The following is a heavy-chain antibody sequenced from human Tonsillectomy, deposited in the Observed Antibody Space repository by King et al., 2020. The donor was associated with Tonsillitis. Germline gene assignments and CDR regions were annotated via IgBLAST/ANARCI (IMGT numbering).Heavy chain of an antibody. V-gene: IGHV5-51*01. CDR3: ARLVLSGGGSGSRQSTYFDY. CDR2: INPGYSDA. Sequence: VQLVESGAEVKKPGESLKISCKASGYSFTTYWIGWVRQMPGKGLECMGIINPGYSDARYSPSFQGQVTRSADKTIFTAYLQWSSLKASDTAMYYCARLVLSGGGSGSRQSTYFDYWGQGTLVTVSS. J-gene: IGHJ4*02. D-gene: IGHD3-10*01. CDR1: GYSFTTYW.